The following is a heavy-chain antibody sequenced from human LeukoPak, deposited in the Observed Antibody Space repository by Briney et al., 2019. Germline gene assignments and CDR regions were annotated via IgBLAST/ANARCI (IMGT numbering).Heavy chain of an antibody. CDR1: GFTFSNAW. CDR3: AKGQDWELLLYFDY. J-gene: IGHJ4*02. D-gene: IGHD1-26*01. Sequence: GGSLRLSCAASGFTFSNAWMSWVRQAPGKGLEWVGRIKSKTDGGTTDYAAPVKGRFTISRDDSKNTLYLQVNSLRAEDTAVYYCAKGQDWELLLYFDYWGQGTLVTVSS. V-gene: IGHV3-15*01. CDR2: IKSKTDGGTT.